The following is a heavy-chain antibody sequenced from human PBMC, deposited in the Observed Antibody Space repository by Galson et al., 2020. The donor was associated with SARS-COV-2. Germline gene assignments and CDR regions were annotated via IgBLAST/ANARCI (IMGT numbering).Heavy chain of an antibody. V-gene: IGHV1-8*03. J-gene: IGHJ4*02. CDR3: ASGVGARGY. Sequence: ATGQGLEWMGWMNPNSGNTGYAQKFQGRVTFTRDTSINTAYMELSSLRSEDSAVYYCASGVGARGYWGQGTLVTVSS. D-gene: IGHD1-26*01. CDR2: MNPNSGNT.